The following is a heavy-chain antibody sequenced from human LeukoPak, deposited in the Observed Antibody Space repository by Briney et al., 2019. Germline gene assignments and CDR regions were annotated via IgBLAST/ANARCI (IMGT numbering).Heavy chain of an antibody. J-gene: IGHJ4*02. CDR2: INSDGSTT. Sequence: GGSLRLSCAASGFTFSSYWMHWVRQAPGKGLVWVSRINSDGSTTNYADSVKGRFSISRDNAKNTLYLQINSLRAEDTAVYYCARRGIAVAGTLDYWGQGTLVTVSS. D-gene: IGHD6-19*01. V-gene: IGHV3-74*01. CDR1: GFTFSSYW. CDR3: ARRGIAVAGTLDY.